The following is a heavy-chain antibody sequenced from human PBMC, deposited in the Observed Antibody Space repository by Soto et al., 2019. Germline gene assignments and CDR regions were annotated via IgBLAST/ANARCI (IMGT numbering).Heavy chain of an antibody. CDR1: GDSVSSNSAA. D-gene: IGHD1-26*01. CDR2: TYYRSKWYS. V-gene: IGHV6-1*01. Sequence: SQTLSLTCAISGDSVSSNSAAWHWIRRSPSRGLEWLGRTYYRSKWYSDYAVSVTSRITISPDTSKNQFSLHLNSVTPEDTAVYYCARDQTPYAVGWFDPWGQGTLVTVSS. J-gene: IGHJ5*02. CDR3: ARDQTPYAVGWFDP.